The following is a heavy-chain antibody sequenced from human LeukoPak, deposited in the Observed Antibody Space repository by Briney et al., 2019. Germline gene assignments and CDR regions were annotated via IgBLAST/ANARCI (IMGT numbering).Heavy chain of an antibody. J-gene: IGHJ6*03. CDR3: ARRVRGVIRYYYYYYMDV. CDR2: IYTSGST. CDR1: GGSISSYY. D-gene: IGHD3-10*01. V-gene: IGHV4-4*07. Sequence: SETLSLTCTVSGGSISSYYWSWIRQPAGKGLEWIGRIYTSGSTNYNPSLKSRVTISVDTSKNQFSLKLSSVTAADTAVYYCARRVRGVIRYYYYYYMDVWGKGTTVTVSS.